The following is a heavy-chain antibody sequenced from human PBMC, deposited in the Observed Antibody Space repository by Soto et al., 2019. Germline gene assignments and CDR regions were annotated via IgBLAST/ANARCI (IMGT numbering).Heavy chain of an antibody. D-gene: IGHD7-27*01. CDR3: AKDRAKLGFDY. V-gene: IGHV3-23*01. CDR2: ISGSGGST. Sequence: GESLKISCAASGFTFSSYAMSWVRQAPGKGLEWVSAISGSGGSTYYADSVKGRFTISRDNSKNTLYLQMNSLRAEDTAVYYCAKDRAKLGFDYWGQGTLVTVSS. J-gene: IGHJ4*02. CDR1: GFTFSSYA.